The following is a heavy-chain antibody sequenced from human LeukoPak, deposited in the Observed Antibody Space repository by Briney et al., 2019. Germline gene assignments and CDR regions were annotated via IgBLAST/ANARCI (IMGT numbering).Heavy chain of an antibody. J-gene: IGHJ4*02. CDR3: ARDRGEGIVGTFDY. D-gene: IGHD1-26*01. Sequence: SETLSLTCTVSRDSISNHYWSWIRQPPGKGLVWIGYIFYSGNTHYNPSLKSRVTMSVDTSKNQFSLRLSSVTPADTAVYYCARDRGEGIVGTFDYWGQGTLVTVSS. CDR2: IFYSGNT. V-gene: IGHV4-59*11. CDR1: RDSISNHY.